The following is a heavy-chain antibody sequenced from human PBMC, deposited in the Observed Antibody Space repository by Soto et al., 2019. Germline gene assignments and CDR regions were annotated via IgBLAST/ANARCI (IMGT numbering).Heavy chain of an antibody. CDR3: AKNGIFGVIIRNYYFDS. J-gene: IGHJ4*02. Sequence: EVRLLESGGGLAQPGGSLRLSCAGSGFMFSGYSMSWVRQAPGKGLEWVAVSSGSGLSTYYADSVKGRFTISRDNSKSTVFLQMNTLSAEDTAVYYCAKNGIFGVIIRNYYFDSWGPGTLVTVSP. V-gene: IGHV3-23*01. D-gene: IGHD3-3*01. CDR2: SSGSGLST. CDR1: GFMFSGYS.